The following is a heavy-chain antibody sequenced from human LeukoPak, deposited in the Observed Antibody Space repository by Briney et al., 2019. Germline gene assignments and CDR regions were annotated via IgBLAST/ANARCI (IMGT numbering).Heavy chain of an antibody. V-gene: IGHV4-34*01. CDR3: ARGIDSSSPIDY. D-gene: IGHD6-6*01. CDR2: INHSGST. Sequence: SETLSLTCAVYGGSFSGYYWSWIRQPPGKGLEWIGEINHSGSTNYNPTLKSRVTISVDTSKNQFSLKLSSVAAADTAVYYCARGIDSSSPIDYWGQGTLVTVSS. J-gene: IGHJ4*02. CDR1: GGSFSGYY.